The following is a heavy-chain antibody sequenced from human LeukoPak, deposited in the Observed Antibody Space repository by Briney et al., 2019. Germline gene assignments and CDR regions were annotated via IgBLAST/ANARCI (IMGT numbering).Heavy chain of an antibody. J-gene: IGHJ5*02. CDR3: ARRKGGKPTVTTPYNWFDP. V-gene: IGHV1-18*01. Sequence: GASVKVSCKASGYTFTSYGISWVRQAPGQGLEWMGWISAYNGNTNYAQKLQGRVTMTTDTSTSTAYMELRSLRSDDTAVYYCARRKGGKPTVTTPYNWFDPWGQGTLVTVSS. CDR1: GYTFTSYG. D-gene: IGHD4-17*01. CDR2: ISAYNGNT.